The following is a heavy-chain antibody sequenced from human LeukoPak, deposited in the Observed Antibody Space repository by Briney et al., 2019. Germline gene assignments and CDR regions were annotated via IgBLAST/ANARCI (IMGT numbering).Heavy chain of an antibody. Sequence: SETLSLTCTVSGGSISSSSYYWGWIRQPPGKGLEWIGSIYYSGSTYYNPSLKSRVTISVDTSKNPFSLKLSSVTAADTAVYYCASNIIAARPLYYYYYMDVWGKGTTVTVSS. CDR2: IYYSGST. CDR1: GGSISSSSYY. D-gene: IGHD6-6*01. CDR3: ASNIIAARPLYYYYYMDV. V-gene: IGHV4-39*01. J-gene: IGHJ6*03.